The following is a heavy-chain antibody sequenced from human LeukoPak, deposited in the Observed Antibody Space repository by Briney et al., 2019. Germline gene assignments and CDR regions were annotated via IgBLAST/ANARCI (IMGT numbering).Heavy chain of an antibody. CDR2: IRYDGSEN. CDR3: AKGSFDCSTSRCPQYYYYMDV. V-gene: IGHV3-30*02. D-gene: IGHD2-2*01. CDR1: GFTFSSYG. Sequence: PGGXLRLSCAASGFTFSSYGMHWVRQAPGKGLEGVTFIRYDGSENYYADSVKGGFTISRDNSKKTLDLQMNSLRTEDTAVYYCAKGSFDCSTSRCPQYYYYMDVWGKGTTVTVSS. J-gene: IGHJ6*03.